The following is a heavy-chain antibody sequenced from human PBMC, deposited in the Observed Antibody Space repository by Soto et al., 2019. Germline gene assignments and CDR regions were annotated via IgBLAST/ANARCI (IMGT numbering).Heavy chain of an antibody. Sequence: QVQLQQWGAGLLKPSETLSLTSAVYGESFSGYYWNGIRQTPGKGLAWIGEINDSGSTNYNPSLESRVTISVDTSKNQFSLKLNSVTAADTAVYYCAIGSPRHYYDNSGSRGIKSGGQGTLVTVSS. V-gene: IGHV4-34*02. CDR2: INDSGST. J-gene: IGHJ4*02. CDR3: AIGSPRHYYDNSGSRGIKS. CDR1: GESFSGYY. D-gene: IGHD3-22*01.